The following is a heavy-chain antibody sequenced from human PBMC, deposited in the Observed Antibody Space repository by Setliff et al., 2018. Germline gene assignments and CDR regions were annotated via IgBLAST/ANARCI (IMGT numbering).Heavy chain of an antibody. D-gene: IGHD6-13*01. CDR3: ATADVIIAAAGNSKYILDY. CDR1: GYTLTELS. Sequence: ASVKVSCKVSGYTLTELSMHWVRQAPGKGLEWMGGFDPEDGETIYAQKFQGRVTMTEDTSTDTAYMELSSLRFEDTAVYYCATADVIIAAAGNSKYILDYWGQGTLVTVSS. J-gene: IGHJ4*02. CDR2: FDPEDGET. V-gene: IGHV1-24*01.